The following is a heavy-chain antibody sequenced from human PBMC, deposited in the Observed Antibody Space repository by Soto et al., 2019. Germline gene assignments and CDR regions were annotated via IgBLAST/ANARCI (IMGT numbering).Heavy chain of an antibody. V-gene: IGHV1-24*01. CDR3: ATTPQDSYYYYMDV. D-gene: IGHD3-22*01. CDR2: FDPEDGET. Sequence: ASVKVSYKVSGYTLTELSMHWVRQAPGKGLEWMGGFDPEDGETIYAQKFQGRVTMTEDTSTDTAYMELSSLRSEDTAVYYCATTPQDSYYYYMDVWGKGTTVTVSS. CDR1: GYTLTELS. J-gene: IGHJ6*03.